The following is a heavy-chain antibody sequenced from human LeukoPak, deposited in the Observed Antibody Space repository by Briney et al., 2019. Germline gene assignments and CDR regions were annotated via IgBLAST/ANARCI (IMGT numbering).Heavy chain of an antibody. V-gene: IGHV3-23*01. CDR1: GFTFSSYA. J-gene: IGHJ5*02. CDR2: ISGSGGST. Sequence: GGSLRLSCAASGFTFSSYAMSWVRQAPGKGLEWVSAISGSGGSTYYADSVKGRFTISRDNSKNTLYLQMNSLGAEDTAVYYCAKSSSEFCGGDCYSSPFDPWGQGTLVTVSS. D-gene: IGHD2-21*02. CDR3: AKSSSEFCGGDCYSSPFDP.